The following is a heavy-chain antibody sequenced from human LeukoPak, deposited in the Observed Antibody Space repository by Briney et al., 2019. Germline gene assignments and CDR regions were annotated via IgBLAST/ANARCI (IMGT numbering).Heavy chain of an antibody. CDR2: IYSGGST. CDR3: ARGAFAGTGRSGFDP. CDR1: GFNARSTY. J-gene: IGHJ5*02. Sequence: GGSLGLYGSDSGFNARSTYMSWVRQAPGKGQDQITVIYSGGSTYYAVSVKGRFTISRDNSKNALYLQMTSLRAEDTAVYYWARGAFAGTGRSGFDPWGQGTLGTVSS. D-gene: IGHD1-1*01. V-gene: IGHV3-66*01.